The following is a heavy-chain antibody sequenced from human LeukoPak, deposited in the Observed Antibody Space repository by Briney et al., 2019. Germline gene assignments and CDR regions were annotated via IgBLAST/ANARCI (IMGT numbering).Heavy chain of an antibody. D-gene: IGHD2-2*01. Sequence: WESLSLSCTVSGFSFSSYCRSWVRQPPGKGLEWIGYIYTSGSTNYNPSLKSRVTISVDTSKNQFSLKLSSVTAADTAVYYCAGHNLELRCSSTRYYYNWCDPWGEGTLVTVSS. CDR2: IYTSGST. J-gene: IGHJ5*02. CDR1: GFSFSSYC. V-gene: IGHV4-4*09. CDR3: AGHNLELRCSSTRYYYNWCDP.